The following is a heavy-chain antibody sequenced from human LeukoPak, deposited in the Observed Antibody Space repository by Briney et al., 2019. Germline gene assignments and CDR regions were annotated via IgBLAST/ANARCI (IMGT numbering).Heavy chain of an antibody. CDR1: GFTFSYFG. Sequence: GGSLRLSCVASGFTFSYFGRHWVRQAPGKGLDWVAVIWNDGSNRYYADSVKGRFTISRDNSQYTLSLQMNSLRAEDTAVHFCVRVSSITSCPDCYNMDVWGTGPTVTVSS. V-gene: IGHV3-33*01. D-gene: IGHD2-2*01. CDR2: IWNDGSNR. J-gene: IGHJ6*03. CDR3: VRVSSITSCPDCYNMDV.